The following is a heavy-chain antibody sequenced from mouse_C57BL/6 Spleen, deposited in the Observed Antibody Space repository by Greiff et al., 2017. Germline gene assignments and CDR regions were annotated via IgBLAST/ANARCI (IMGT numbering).Heavy chain of an antibody. J-gene: IGHJ4*01. CDR1: GYSFTGYY. V-gene: IGHV1-31*01. D-gene: IGHD1-1*01. CDR2: IYPYNGVS. Sequence: EVQLQQSGPELVKPGASVKISCKASGYSFTGYYMHWVKPSHGNILDWIGYIYPYNGVSSYNQKFKGKATLTVDKSSSTAYMERRSLTSEDSAVYYCAPTTVVARGAMDYWGQGTSVTVSS. CDR3: APTTVVARGAMDY.